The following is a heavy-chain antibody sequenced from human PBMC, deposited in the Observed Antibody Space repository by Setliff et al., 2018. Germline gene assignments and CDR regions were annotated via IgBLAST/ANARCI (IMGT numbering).Heavy chain of an antibody. J-gene: IGHJ2*01. CDR3: ARRRRFDSGGPRSPWYFDL. V-gene: IGHV5-51*01. CDR2: IYPDDPDT. Sequence: RGESLKISCKASGYNFLDYWIGWVRQMPGKGLEWMGIIYPDDPDTRYSPSVQGPFTISADKSISTAYLQWSSLKASDTAFYYCARRRRFDSGGPRSPWYFDLWGRGTLVTVSS. CDR1: GYNFLDYW. D-gene: IGHD3-22*01.